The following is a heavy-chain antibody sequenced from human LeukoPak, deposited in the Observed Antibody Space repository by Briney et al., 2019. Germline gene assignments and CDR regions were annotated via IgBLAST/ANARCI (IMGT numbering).Heavy chain of an antibody. CDR2: ISHDGSNK. D-gene: IGHD3-22*01. CDR1: GFTFSSYG. J-gene: IGHJ4*02. V-gene: IGHV3-30*03. Sequence: GGSLRLSCAASGFTFSSYGMHWVRQAPGKGLEWVAVISHDGSNKYYADSVKGRFTISRDNSKNTLYLQMNSLRAEDTAVYYCARDLGGGRYYYDSSGLGYWGQGTLVTVSS. CDR3: ARDLGGGRYYYDSSGLGY.